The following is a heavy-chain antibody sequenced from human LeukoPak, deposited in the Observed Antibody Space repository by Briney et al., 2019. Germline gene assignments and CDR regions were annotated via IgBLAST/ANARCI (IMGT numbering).Heavy chain of an antibody. CDR3: ARQYYDSSGYYPWYFDY. CDR1: GGSFSSTTYY. V-gene: IGHV4-39*01. Sequence: SETLSLTCTVSGGSFSSTTYYWGWIRQPPGKGLGWIGSAYYSGSTYYNQSLKSRVTISVDTSKNQFSLKLTSVTAADTAVYYCARQYYDSSGYYPWYFDYWGQGTLVTVSS. CDR2: AYYSGST. D-gene: IGHD3-22*01. J-gene: IGHJ4*02.